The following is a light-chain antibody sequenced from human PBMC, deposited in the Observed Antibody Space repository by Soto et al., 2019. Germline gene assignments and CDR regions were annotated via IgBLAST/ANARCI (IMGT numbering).Light chain of an antibody. V-gene: IGKV3-20*01. Sequence: EIVLTQSPGTLSLSPGERATLACRASQSVNTKYLAWYQQKPGQAPRLLIYGVSSRATGIPDRFSGSGSGTDFTLTISRLEPEDFAVYYCQQYGSPLTFGGGTKVDI. J-gene: IGKJ4*01. CDR3: QQYGSPLT. CDR1: QSVNTKY. CDR2: GVS.